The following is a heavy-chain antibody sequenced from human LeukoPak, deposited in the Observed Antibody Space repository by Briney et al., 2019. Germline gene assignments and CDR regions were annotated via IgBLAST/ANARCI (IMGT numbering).Heavy chain of an antibody. CDR3: ARRYCSGGSCYSDFDC. CDR1: GFTFSSYS. CDR2: ISSSSSYI. V-gene: IGHV3-21*01. Sequence: PGGSLRLSCAASGFTFSSYSMNWVRQAPGKGLEWVSSISSSSSYIYYADSVKGRFTISRDNAKNSLYLQMNSLRAEDTAVYYCARRYCSGGSCYSDFDCWGQGTLVTVSS. D-gene: IGHD2-15*01. J-gene: IGHJ4*02.